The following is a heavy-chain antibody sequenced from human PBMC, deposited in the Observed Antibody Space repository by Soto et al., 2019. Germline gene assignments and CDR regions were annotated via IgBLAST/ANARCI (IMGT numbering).Heavy chain of an antibody. CDR3: ARAAWTTVTNCLNDVFDV. CDR2: INPNGGST. J-gene: IGHJ3*01. Sequence: QVQLVQSGAEVKKPGASVRVSCKASGYTFTNYYIDWVRQAPGQGLEWMGIINPNGGSTTYVQKFQGRVTMTRDTSTSPVYMELSSVRSEDTAVYYCARAAWTTVTNCLNDVFDVGGQGTMVTVSS. CDR1: GYTFTNYY. D-gene: IGHD4-4*01. V-gene: IGHV1-46*03.